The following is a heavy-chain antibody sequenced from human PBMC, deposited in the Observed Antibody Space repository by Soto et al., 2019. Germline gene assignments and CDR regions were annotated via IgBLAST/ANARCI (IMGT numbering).Heavy chain of an antibody. CDR1: GFTFSSYG. CDR3: ARDWAW. D-gene: IGHD3-16*01. V-gene: IGHV3-33*01. Sequence: QVQLVESGGGVVQPGRSLRLSCAASGFTFSSYGMHWVRQAPGKGLEWVAVIWYDGSNKYYADSVKGRFTISRDNSKNTLHLPMNSLRAADTAVYYCARDWAWWGQGTLVTVSS. J-gene: IGHJ4*02. CDR2: IWYDGSNK.